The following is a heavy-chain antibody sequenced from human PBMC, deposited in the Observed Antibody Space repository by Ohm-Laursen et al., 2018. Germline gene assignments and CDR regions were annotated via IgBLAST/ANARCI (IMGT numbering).Heavy chain of an antibody. Sequence: SQTLSLTCTFSGGSISNYYWTWVRQPAGKGLEWIGRISSSGSTNYNPSLKSRVTMSVDTSKNQLSLKVNSVTAADTAVYYCARDLGFAAPMDVWGQGTTVTVSS. CDR2: ISSSGST. CDR3: ARDLGFAAPMDV. J-gene: IGHJ6*02. CDR1: GGSISNYY. V-gene: IGHV4-4*07. D-gene: IGHD7-27*01.